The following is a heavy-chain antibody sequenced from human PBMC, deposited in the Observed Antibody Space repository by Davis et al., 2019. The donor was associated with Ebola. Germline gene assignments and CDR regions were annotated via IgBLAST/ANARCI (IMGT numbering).Heavy chain of an antibody. J-gene: IGHJ4*02. CDR2: IYNSVST. CDR1: GSSISRGAY. CDR3: VRNSSSTHFDS. Sequence: SQTLSLTCAVSGSSISRGAYWGWIRQSPGKGLEWIGSIYNSVSTHYNPSLKSRLTISIDTSENHFSLNLRSVTAADTAVYYCVRNSSSTHFDSWGQGTLVIVSS. D-gene: IGHD6-6*01. V-gene: IGHV4-38-2*01.